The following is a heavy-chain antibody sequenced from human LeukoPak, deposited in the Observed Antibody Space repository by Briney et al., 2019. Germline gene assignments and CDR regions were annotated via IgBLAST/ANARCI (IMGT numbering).Heavy chain of an antibody. CDR1: GDSVSSNSAA. Sequence: PSQTLSLTCAISGDSVSSNSAAWNWIRLSPSRALEWLGRTYYRSKWYTDYAVSVKSRVTIDPDTSKNQFSLHMNSVTPGDTAVYYCARGITVAGSLMYYFDYWGQGTLVTVSS. CDR2: TYYRSKWYT. CDR3: ARGITVAGSLMYYFDY. J-gene: IGHJ4*02. D-gene: IGHD6-19*01. V-gene: IGHV6-1*01.